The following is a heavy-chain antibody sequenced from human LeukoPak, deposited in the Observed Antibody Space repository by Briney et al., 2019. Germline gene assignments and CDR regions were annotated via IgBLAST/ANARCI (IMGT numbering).Heavy chain of an antibody. CDR1: GFTFSSYA. CDR3: AKHPRYDYVWGSYRSDAFDI. CDR2: ISGSGGST. V-gene: IGHV3-23*01. D-gene: IGHD3-16*02. J-gene: IGHJ3*02. Sequence: GSLRLSCAASGFTFSSYAMSWVRQAPGKGLEWVSAISGSGGSTYYADSVKGRFTISRDNSKNTLYLQMDSLRAEDTAVYYCAKHPRYDYVWGSYRSDAFDIWGQGTMVTVSS.